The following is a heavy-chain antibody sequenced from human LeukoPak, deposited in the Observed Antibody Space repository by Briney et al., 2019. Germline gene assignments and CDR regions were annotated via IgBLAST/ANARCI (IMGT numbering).Heavy chain of an antibody. CDR3: ARESVGSSWTLNYYYYYYMDV. Sequence: ASVKVSCKASGYTFTSYGISWVRQAPGQGLEWMGWISAYNGNTNYAQKLQGRVTMTTNTSTSTAYMELRSLRSDDTAVYYCARESVGSSWTLNYYYYYYMDVWGKGTTVTISS. J-gene: IGHJ6*03. CDR2: ISAYNGNT. CDR1: GYTFTSYG. V-gene: IGHV1-18*01. D-gene: IGHD6-13*01.